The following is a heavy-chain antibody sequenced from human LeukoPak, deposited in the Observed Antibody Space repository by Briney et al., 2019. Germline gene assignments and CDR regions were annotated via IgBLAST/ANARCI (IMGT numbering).Heavy chain of an antibody. CDR3: AKHDIVIGYYNSSPRYYIDV. D-gene: IGHD3-9*01. CDR1: VVSFSRYV. V-gene: IGHV3-23*01. Sequence: GGALSLSCVASVVSFSRYVMTWGLHAAGHGLGWGSTISASGGSTYYAESVTGRFSLSRDNSNHTLYLPNNSLRAEDTAVYYCAKHDIVIGYYNSSPRYYIDVWGKGTTATVS. J-gene: IGHJ6*03. CDR2: ISASGGST.